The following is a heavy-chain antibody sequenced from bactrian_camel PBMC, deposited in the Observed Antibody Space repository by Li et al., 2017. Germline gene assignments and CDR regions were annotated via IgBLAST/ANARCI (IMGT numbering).Heavy chain of an antibody. CDR3: AALNSSAGGRFAWCSDF. CDR1: AYIWEQCG. CDR2: VRRDSTI. D-gene: IGHD1*01. Sequence: QVQMVESGGGSVQAGGSLKLSCAGSAYIWEQCGMGWYLQAAGKEVNVVSVRRDSTIIYADSVKGRFSISHDVTKNTVYLQMDSLKADDTGMYYCAALNSSAGGRFAWCSDFRGRGTQVTVS. J-gene: IGHJ4*01. V-gene: IGHV3S63*01.